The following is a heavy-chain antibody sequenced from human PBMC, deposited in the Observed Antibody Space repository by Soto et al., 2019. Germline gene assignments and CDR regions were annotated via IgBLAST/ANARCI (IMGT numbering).Heavy chain of an antibody. CDR1: GFTFSSYG. J-gene: IGHJ6*03. Sequence: PGGSLRLSCAASGFTFSSYGMHWVRQAPGKGLEWVAVISYDGSNKYYADSVKGRFTISRDNSKNTLYLQMNSLRAEDTAVYYCAKDGNSYSSPSVPHYYYYYMDVWGKGTTVTVSS. V-gene: IGHV3-30*18. CDR2: ISYDGSNK. CDR3: AKDGNSYSSPSVPHYYYYYMDV. D-gene: IGHD6-6*01.